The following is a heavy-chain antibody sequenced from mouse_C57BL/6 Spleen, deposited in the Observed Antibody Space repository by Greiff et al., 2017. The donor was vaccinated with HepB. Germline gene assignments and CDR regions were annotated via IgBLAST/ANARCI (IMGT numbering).Heavy chain of an antibody. J-gene: IGHJ2*01. CDR1: GYAFSSSW. D-gene: IGHD4-1*01. Sequence: VQLQQSGPELVKPGASVKISCKASGYAFSSSWMNWVKQRPGKGLEWIGRIYPGDGDTNYNGKFKGKATLTADKSSSTAYMQLSSLTSEDSAVYVCASGDWDEYFDYWGQGTTLTVSS. CDR3: ASGDWDEYFDY. CDR2: IYPGDGDT. V-gene: IGHV1-82*01.